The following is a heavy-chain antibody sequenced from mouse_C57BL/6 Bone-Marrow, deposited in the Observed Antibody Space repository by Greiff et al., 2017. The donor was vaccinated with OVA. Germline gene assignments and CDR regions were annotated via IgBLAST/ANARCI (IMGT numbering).Heavy chain of an antibody. D-gene: IGHD3-1*01. CDR1: GFTFSSYG. CDR3: ARRAPYWYFDV. CDR2: ISSGGSYT. Sequence: EVKLVESGGDLVKPGGSLKLSCAASGFTFSSYGMSWVRQTPDKRLEWVATISSGGSYTYYPDSVKGRFTISRDNATNTLYLQMSSQKSEDTAMYCCARRAPYWYFDVWGTGTTVTVSS. J-gene: IGHJ1*03. V-gene: IGHV5-6*02.